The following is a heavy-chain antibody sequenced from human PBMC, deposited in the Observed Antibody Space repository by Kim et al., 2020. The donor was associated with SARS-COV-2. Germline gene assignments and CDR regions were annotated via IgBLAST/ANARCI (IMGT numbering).Heavy chain of an antibody. Sequence: GGSLRLSCAASGFTFSSYDMHWVRQATGKGLEWVSAIGTAGDTYYPGSVKGRFTISRENAKNSLYLQMNSLRAGDTAVYYCARGPMGRYFDWLLWGAFDIWGQGTMVTVSS. V-gene: IGHV3-13*01. CDR3: ARGPMGRYFDWLLWGAFDI. CDR1: GFTFSSYD. CDR2: IGTAGDT. J-gene: IGHJ3*02. D-gene: IGHD3-9*01.